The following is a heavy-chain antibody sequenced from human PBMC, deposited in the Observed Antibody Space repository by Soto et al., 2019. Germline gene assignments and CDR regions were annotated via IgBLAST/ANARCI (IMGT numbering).Heavy chain of an antibody. Sequence: PSETLSLTCAVYGGSFSGYYWSWIRQPPGKGLEWIGEINHSGSTNYNPSLKSRVTISVDTSKNQFSLKLSSVTAADTAVYYCASPGVGYCSSTSCRGVWFDPWGQGTLVT. CDR1: GGSFSGYY. V-gene: IGHV4-34*01. CDR2: INHSGST. CDR3: ASPGVGYCSSTSCRGVWFDP. D-gene: IGHD2-2*01. J-gene: IGHJ5*02.